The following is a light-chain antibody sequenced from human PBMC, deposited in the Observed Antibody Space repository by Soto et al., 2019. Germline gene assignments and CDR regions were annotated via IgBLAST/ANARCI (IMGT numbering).Light chain of an antibody. J-gene: IGKJ1*01. CDR1: QSISSW. V-gene: IGKV1-5*01. CDR2: DAS. Sequence: DIQMTQSPSTLSASVGDRVTITCRASQSISSWLAWYQQKPGKAPKLLIYDASSLESGVPSRFSGSGSETEFTLTISSLQPDDSATYYCQQYESYMTFGQGTKVDIK. CDR3: QQYESYMT.